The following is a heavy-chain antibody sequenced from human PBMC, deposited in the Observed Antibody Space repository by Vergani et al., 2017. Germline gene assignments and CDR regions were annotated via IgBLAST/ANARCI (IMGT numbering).Heavy chain of an antibody. CDR3: TKGSVYYHDSAGHGYDPYTGFDL. V-gene: IGHV3-9*01. CDR1: GITFWKFG. CDR2: ISWNSGAV. Sequence: VDLVESGGGLAHPGGSLRLSCEASGITFWKFGMHWVRQGPGKGLEWVSGISWNSGAVDYADSVRGRFTISRDNAKNSLFLEMNSLRFEDTAVYFCTKGSVYYHDSAGHGYDPYTGFDLWGQGTLVTVSS. D-gene: IGHD5-12*01. J-gene: IGHJ3*01.